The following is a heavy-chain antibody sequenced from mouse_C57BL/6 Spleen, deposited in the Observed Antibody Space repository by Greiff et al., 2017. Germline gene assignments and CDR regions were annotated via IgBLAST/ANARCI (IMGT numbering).Heavy chain of an antibody. CDR3: AAIYYGNCVWFAY. Sequence: EVQLQQSGPELVKPGASVKISCKASGYTFTDYYMNWVKQSHGKSLEWIGDINPNNGGTSYNQKFKGKATLTVDKSSSTAYMELRSLTSEDSAVYYCAAIYYGNCVWFAYWGQGALVTVSA. J-gene: IGHJ3*01. CDR1: GYTFTDYY. D-gene: IGHD2-1*01. V-gene: IGHV1-26*01. CDR2: INPNNGGT.